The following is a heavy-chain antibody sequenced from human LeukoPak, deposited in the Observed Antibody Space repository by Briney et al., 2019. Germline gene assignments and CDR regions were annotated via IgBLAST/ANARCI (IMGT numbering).Heavy chain of an antibody. D-gene: IGHD3-22*01. V-gene: IGHV2-70*11. CDR3: VRSYYYDSSGYFFDY. J-gene: IGHJ4*02. CDR2: VDWDDDK. Sequence: ESGPTLVNPTQTLTLTCTFSGFSLSTSGMCVSWIRQPPVKALEWLARVDWDDDKYYSTSLKTRLTISKDTSKSQVVLTMTNMDPVDTATYYCVRSYYYDSSGYFFDYWGQGTLVTVSS. CDR1: GFSLSTSGMC.